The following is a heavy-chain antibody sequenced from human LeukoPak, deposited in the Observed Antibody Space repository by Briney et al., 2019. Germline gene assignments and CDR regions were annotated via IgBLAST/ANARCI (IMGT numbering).Heavy chain of an antibody. Sequence: GGSLRLSCAASGFTFSSYGMHWVRQAPGKGLEWVAVISYDGSNKYYGDSVKGRFTISRDNSKNTLYLQMNSLRTEDTAVYYRAKGKVSPLRYFDWLSPDYWGQGTLVTVSS. CDR2: ISYDGSNK. J-gene: IGHJ4*02. V-gene: IGHV3-30*18. D-gene: IGHD3-9*01. CDR3: AKGKVSPLRYFDWLSPDY. CDR1: GFTFSSYG.